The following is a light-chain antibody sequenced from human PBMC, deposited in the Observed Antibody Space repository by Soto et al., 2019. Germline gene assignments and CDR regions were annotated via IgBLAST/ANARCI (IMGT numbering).Light chain of an antibody. V-gene: IGKV3-20*01. CDR2: GAS. CDR3: QQYISSVT. J-gene: IGKJ4*01. CDR1: QSVSNNY. Sequence: IVLTQSPGTLSLSLLEVATISCMASQSVSNNYLAWYQQKPGQAPRLLIYGASNRATGIPDRFSGSGSGTDFILSISRLETEDFAVYYCQQYISSVTFGGGTKVDIK.